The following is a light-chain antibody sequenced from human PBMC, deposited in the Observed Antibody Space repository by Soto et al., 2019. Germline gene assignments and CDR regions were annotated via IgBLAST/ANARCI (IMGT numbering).Light chain of an antibody. CDR2: GAS. CDR1: QSVSSTY. Sequence: ETVLTQSPDTLSLSPGERATLSCRASQSVSSTYLAWYQQKPGQAPRLLIYGASNRATGIPDRFSGSGSGPDCTLTISRLEPEDFAVYYCQQYGSSPSMYTFGQGTKLEIK. J-gene: IGKJ2*01. CDR3: QQYGSSPSMYT. V-gene: IGKV3-20*01.